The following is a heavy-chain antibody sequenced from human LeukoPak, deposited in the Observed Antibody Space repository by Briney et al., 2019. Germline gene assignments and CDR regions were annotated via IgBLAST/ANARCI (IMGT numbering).Heavy chain of an antibody. D-gene: IGHD2-21*01. V-gene: IGHV4-34*01. J-gene: IGHJ5*02. CDR3: ARADCGGECWFDP. Sequence: SETLSLTCAVYGGSFSGYYWSWLRQPPGKGLEWIGEINHSGSTNYNPSLKSRVTISVDTSKNQFSLKLSSVTAADTAVYYCARADCGGECWFDPWGQGTLVTVSS. CDR2: INHSGST. CDR1: GGSFSGYY.